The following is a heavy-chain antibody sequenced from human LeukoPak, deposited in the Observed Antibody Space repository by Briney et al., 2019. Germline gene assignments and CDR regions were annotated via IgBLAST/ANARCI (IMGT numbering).Heavy chain of an antibody. CDR3: AQRVPAPLFHN. J-gene: IGHJ4*02. D-gene: IGHD2-2*01. CDR2: IKPDGSEK. V-gene: IGHV3-7*02. Sequence: PGGSLRLSCAASGFIFSRYWMTWVRQAPGKGLEWVANIKPDGSEKKYVDSVKGRFTISRDNSKNTLYLQMNSLRPDDTAIYYCAQRVPAPLFHNGGQGTLVTVSS. CDR1: GFIFSRYW.